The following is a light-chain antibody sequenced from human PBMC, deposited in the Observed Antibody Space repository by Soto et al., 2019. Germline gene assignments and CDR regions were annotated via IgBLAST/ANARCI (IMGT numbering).Light chain of an antibody. Sequence: EIVLTQSPATLSLSPGERATLSCRASQSVSSYLAWYQQKPGQAPRLLIYDASNRATGIPARFSVSGSGTDFTLTNSSLEPDDFAVYYCQQRSNWPLTFGGGTKVEIK. CDR1: QSVSSY. CDR3: QQRSNWPLT. CDR2: DAS. V-gene: IGKV3-11*01. J-gene: IGKJ4*01.